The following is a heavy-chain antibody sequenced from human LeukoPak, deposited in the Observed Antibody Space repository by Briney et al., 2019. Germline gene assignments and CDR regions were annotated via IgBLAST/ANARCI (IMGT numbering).Heavy chain of an antibody. D-gene: IGHD3-22*01. J-gene: IGHJ6*02. Sequence: GGSLRLSCAASGFTFSSYAMHWVRQAPGKGLEYVSAISSNGGSTYYANSVKGRFTISRDNSKNTLCLQMGSLRAEDMAVYYCARAHYYDSSGYYYYGMDVWGQGTTVTVSS. CDR2: ISSNGGST. CDR1: GFTFSSYA. V-gene: IGHV3-64*01. CDR3: ARAHYYDSSGYYYYGMDV.